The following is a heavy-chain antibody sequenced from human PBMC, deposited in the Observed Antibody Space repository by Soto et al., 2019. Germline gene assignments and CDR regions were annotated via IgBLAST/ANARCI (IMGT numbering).Heavy chain of an antibody. D-gene: IGHD3-16*01. J-gene: IGHJ6*02. Sequence: QVQLVQSGAEVKKPGASVKVSCKASGYTFTSYGITWVRQAPGQGLEWLGWINGYNGNTNYAQKLQGRVTMTTDTSTSTAYMELRSLRSDDTAVYYCARMGDVPYYYSGMDVWGQGTTVTVSS. CDR1: GYTFTSYG. CDR2: INGYNGNT. CDR3: ARMGDVPYYYSGMDV. V-gene: IGHV1-18*01.